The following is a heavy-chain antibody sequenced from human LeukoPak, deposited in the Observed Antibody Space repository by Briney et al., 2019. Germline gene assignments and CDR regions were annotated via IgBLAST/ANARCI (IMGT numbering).Heavy chain of an antibody. CDR1: GFPFSDFS. CDR3: AKQSYARSLGE. CDR2: TNSGGTST. D-gene: IGHD2-8*01. J-gene: IGHJ4*02. Sequence: SGGSLRLSCATSGFPFSDFSMSWVRQAPGKGLEWISTTNSGGTSTYYAESVKGRFTISRDNSKNTLYLQMSSLRVEGTAVYYCAKQSYARSLGEGGPGTLVSVSS. V-gene: IGHV3-23*01.